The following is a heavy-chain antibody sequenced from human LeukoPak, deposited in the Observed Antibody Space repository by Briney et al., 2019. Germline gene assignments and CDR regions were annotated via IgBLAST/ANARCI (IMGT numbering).Heavy chain of an antibody. V-gene: IGHV4-61*02. CDR3: ARVPDWTYVPDY. CDR2: IKSSNT. D-gene: IGHD3-16*01. Sequence: SETLSLTCTVSGGSISSDRFYWTWVRQPAGKGLEWIGRIKSSNTNYNPSLKSRVSISLDTSTNQFSLKLSSLTAADAAVYYCARVPDWTYVPDYWGQGTLVTVSS. CDR1: GGSISSDRFY. J-gene: IGHJ4*02.